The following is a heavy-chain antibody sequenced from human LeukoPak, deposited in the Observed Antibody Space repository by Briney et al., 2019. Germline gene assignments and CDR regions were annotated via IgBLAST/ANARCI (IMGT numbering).Heavy chain of an antibody. J-gene: IGHJ4*02. V-gene: IGHV3-21*01. D-gene: IGHD4-17*01. Sequence: EAGGSLRLSCAASGFTFSSYSMNWVRQAPGKGLEWVSSISSSSSYIYYADSVEGRFTISRDNAKNSLYLQMNSLRAEDTAVYYCARGPTTVSVDYWGQGTLVTVSS. CDR2: ISSSSSYI. CDR3: ARGPTTVSVDY. CDR1: GFTFSSYS.